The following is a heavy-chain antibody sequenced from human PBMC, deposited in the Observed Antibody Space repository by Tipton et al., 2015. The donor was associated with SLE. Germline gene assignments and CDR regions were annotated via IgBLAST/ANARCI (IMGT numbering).Heavy chain of an antibody. D-gene: IGHD2/OR15-2a*01. Sequence: SLRLSCAASGFTFSSYSMNWVRQAPGKGLEWVSSISSSSSYIYYADSLKGRFTISRDNAKNSLYLQMNSLRTEDTAMYYCARERIGFDYWGQGALVTVSS. CDR1: GFTFSSYS. CDR2: ISSSSSYI. CDR3: ARERIGFDY. J-gene: IGHJ4*02. V-gene: IGHV3-21*01.